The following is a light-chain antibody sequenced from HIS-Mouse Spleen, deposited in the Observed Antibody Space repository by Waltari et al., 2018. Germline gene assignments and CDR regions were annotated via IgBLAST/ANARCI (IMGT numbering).Light chain of an antibody. CDR3: QQRSNWPPYT. CDR2: DAS. J-gene: IGKJ2*01. Sequence: EIVLTQSPATLSLSPGERATLSCRASQSVSSYLAWYQQKPGQAPRLLIYDASNRETGIPARFSGSGSGTDFQITISSLEPEDFAVYYCQQRSNWPPYTFGQGTKLEIK. CDR1: QSVSSY. V-gene: IGKV3-11*01.